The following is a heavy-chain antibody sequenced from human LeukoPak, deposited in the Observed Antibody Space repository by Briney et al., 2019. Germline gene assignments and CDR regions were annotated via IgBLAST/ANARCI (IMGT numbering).Heavy chain of an antibody. D-gene: IGHD7-27*01. CDR3: AHGWGNRYFDS. V-gene: IGHV3-23*01. CDR1: GFTFSSYA. Sequence: GGSLRLSCAGSGFTFSSYAMSWVRQAPGKGLEWVSGISGSGDSTYYADSVKGRFTISRDNSKNTLYLQMNSLRAEGTAVYYCAHGWGNRYFDSWGQGTLVTVSS. CDR2: ISGSGDST. J-gene: IGHJ4*02.